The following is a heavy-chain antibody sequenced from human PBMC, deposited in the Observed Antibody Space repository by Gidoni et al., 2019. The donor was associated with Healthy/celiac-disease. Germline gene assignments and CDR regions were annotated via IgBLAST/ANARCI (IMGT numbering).Heavy chain of an antibody. D-gene: IGHD6-13*01. Sequence: QVQLQESGPGLVKPSGTLSLTCAVSGGSISSSNWWSWVRQPPGKGLEWIGEIYHSGSTNYNPSLKSRVTISVDKSKNQFSLKLSSVTAADTAVYYCASFLSSSSSRTQQYYFDYWGQGTLVTVSS. CDR2: IYHSGST. J-gene: IGHJ4*02. CDR3: ASFLSSSSSRTQQYYFDY. CDR1: GGSISSSNW. V-gene: IGHV4-4*02.